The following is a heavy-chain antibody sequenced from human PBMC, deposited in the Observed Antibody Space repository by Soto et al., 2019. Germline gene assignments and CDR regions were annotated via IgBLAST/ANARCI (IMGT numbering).Heavy chain of an antibody. Sequence: GESLKISCKASGYKFTTFWLNWVRQTPWKGLEWLGRIDPTDSFTNYSPPFEGHVTISVDRSISTAYLQWNSLQASDTAIYYCARPASGGSRDACNVWGKGTTVNVSS. CDR1: GYKFTTFW. CDR3: ARPASGGSRDACNV. CDR2: IDPTDSFT. V-gene: IGHV5-10-1*01. J-gene: IGHJ3*01. D-gene: IGHD2-15*01.